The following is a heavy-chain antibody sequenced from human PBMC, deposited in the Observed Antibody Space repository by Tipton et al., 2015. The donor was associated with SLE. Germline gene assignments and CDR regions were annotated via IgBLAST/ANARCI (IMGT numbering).Heavy chain of an antibody. Sequence: QSGPEVKKPGESLNISCKGSGYSSSIYRLAWVRQMPVKGLAWMGVSYPGDADTRYSPSFQGKVTISADKSSNTAYLQWSSLKASDTAMYYCARPEYCSGDSCFAYGWFDPWGQGTLVTVAS. V-gene: IGHV5-51*03. CDR3: ARPEYCSGDSCFAYGWFDP. CDR1: GYSSSIYR. D-gene: IGHD2-15*01. J-gene: IGHJ5*02. CDR2: SYPGDADT.